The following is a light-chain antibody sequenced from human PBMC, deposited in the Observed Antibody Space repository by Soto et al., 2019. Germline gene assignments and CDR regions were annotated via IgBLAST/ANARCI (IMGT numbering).Light chain of an antibody. Sequence: DIQMTQSPSSLSASVGDRVTITCRASQTIKNYLHWYQQKPGKAPNFLIYAASSLQSGVPSRFSGSGSGTDFTLTISSLQPEDFATYYCQQSYSTPPTFGQGTKVEIK. CDR1: QTIKNY. CDR3: QQSYSTPPT. V-gene: IGKV1-39*01. J-gene: IGKJ1*01. CDR2: AAS.